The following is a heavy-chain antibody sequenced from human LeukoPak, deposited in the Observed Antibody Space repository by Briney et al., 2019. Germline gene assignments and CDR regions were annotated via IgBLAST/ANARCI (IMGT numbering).Heavy chain of an antibody. Sequence: SETLSLTCAVYGGSFSGYYWSWLRQPPGKGLEWIGEINHSGSTNYNPSLRSRVTISVDTSKNQFSLKMSSVTAAETAVYYCARGRYSYGPQNYDYMDVWGKGTTVTISS. D-gene: IGHD5-18*01. CDR1: GGSFSGYY. CDR2: INHSGST. J-gene: IGHJ6*03. V-gene: IGHV4-34*01. CDR3: ARGRYSYGPQNYDYMDV.